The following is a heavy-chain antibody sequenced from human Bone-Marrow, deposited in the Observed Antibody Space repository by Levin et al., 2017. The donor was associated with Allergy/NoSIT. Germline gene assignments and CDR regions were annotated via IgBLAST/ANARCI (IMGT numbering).Heavy chain of an antibody. Sequence: SETLSLTCAVSGGSISSGGYSWSWIRQPPGKGLEWIGYIYHSGSTYYNPSLKSRVTISVDRSKNQFSLKLSSVTAADTAVYYCARYIPRSRRYFDYWGQGTLVTVSS. CDR3: ARYIPRSRRYFDY. J-gene: IGHJ4*02. CDR2: IYHSGST. D-gene: IGHD2-21*01. CDR1: GGSISSGGYS. V-gene: IGHV4-30-2*01.